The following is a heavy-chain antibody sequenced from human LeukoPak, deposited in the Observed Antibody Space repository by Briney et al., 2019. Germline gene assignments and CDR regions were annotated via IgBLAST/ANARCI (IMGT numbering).Heavy chain of an antibody. V-gene: IGHV3-23*01. D-gene: IGHD1-26*01. J-gene: IGHJ4*02. CDR2: MSGGGGST. CDR1: GFTFSSYG. CDR3: AKEYSGNYYYFDY. Sequence: GGSLRLSCAASGFTFSSYGMSWVRQAPGKGLEWVSVMSGGGGSTYDADSVKGRFTISRDNSKNTLYLQMDSLRAEDTAVYYCAKEYSGNYYYFDYWGQGTLVTVSS.